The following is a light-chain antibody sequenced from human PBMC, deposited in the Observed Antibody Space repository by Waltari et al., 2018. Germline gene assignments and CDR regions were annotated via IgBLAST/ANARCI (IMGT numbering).Light chain of an antibody. CDR3: EHYVNLPPT. V-gene: IGKV3-20*01. CDR1: QSISHY. CDR2: HAS. Sequence: EVVLTQSPGTLSLSPGEGATLSCRPSQSISHYLAWYQQKPGQAPMLPIYHASNRATGIPVTFCGRESGTDFRLTISALEPEDFAVYCSEHYVNLPPTFGQGTKVAI. J-gene: IGKJ1*01.